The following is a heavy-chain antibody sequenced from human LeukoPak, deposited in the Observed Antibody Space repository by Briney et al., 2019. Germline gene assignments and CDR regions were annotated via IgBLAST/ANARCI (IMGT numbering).Heavy chain of an antibody. CDR2: INHSGST. CDR3: ARGGYDFWSGYHDY. Sequence: PSETLSLTCAVYGGSFRGYYWSYIRQPPGKGLEWIGGINHSGSTSYNPSLKSRVTISVDTSKNQFSLKLSSVTAADTAVYYCARGGYDFWSGYHDYWGQGTLVTVSA. V-gene: IGHV4-34*01. J-gene: IGHJ4*02. D-gene: IGHD3-3*01. CDR1: GGSFRGYY.